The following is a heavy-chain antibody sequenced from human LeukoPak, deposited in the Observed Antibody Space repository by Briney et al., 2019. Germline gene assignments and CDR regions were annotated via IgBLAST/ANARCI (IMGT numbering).Heavy chain of an antibody. Sequence: SETLSLTCTASGGSISSSSYYWGWIRQPPGKGLEWIGSIYYSGSTYYNPSLKSRVTISVDTSKNQFSLKLSSVTAADTAVYYCARHLKGYDSSGYYYVNWFDPWGQGTLVTVSS. V-gene: IGHV4-39*01. D-gene: IGHD3-22*01. CDR2: IYYSGST. J-gene: IGHJ5*02. CDR1: GGSISSSSYY. CDR3: ARHLKGYDSSGYYYVNWFDP.